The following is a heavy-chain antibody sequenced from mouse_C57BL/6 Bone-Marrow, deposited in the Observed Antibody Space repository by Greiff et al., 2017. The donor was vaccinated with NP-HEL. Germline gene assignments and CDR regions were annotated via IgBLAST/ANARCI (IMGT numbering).Heavy chain of an antibody. CDR2: IHPNSGST. Sequence: QVQLQQPGAELVKPGASVKLSCKASGYTFTSYWMHWVKQRSGQGLEWIGMIHPNSGSTNYNEKFKSKATLTVDNSSSTAYMQLSSLTSEDSAVYYCARALLLGDYWGQGTTLTVSS. D-gene: IGHD1-1*01. V-gene: IGHV1-64*01. CDR1: GYTFTSYW. CDR3: ARALLLGDY. J-gene: IGHJ2*01.